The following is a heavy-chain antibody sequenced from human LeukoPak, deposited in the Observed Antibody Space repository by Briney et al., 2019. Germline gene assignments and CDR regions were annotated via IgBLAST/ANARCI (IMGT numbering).Heavy chain of an antibody. Sequence: GGSLRLSCAASGFTFSSYAMSWVRQAPGKGLEWVSAISGSGGSTYYADSVKGRFTISRDNSKNTLYLQMNSLRAEDTAVYYCAKDRQVHGSIVVVPAAIPGSGGPRAPNWFDPWGQGTLVTVSS. CDR3: AKDRQVHGSIVVVPAAIPGSGGPRAPNWFDP. CDR2: ISGSGGST. J-gene: IGHJ5*02. D-gene: IGHD2-2*02. CDR1: GFTFSSYA. V-gene: IGHV3-23*01.